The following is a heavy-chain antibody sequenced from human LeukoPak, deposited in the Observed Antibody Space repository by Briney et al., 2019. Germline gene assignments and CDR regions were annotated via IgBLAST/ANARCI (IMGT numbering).Heavy chain of an antibody. V-gene: IGHV3-23*01. CDR3: AREHRPLLWFGELLYAFDI. D-gene: IGHD3-10*01. J-gene: IGHJ3*02. Sequence: GGSLRLSCAASGFTFSSYAMSWVRQAPGKGLEWVSAISGSGGSTYYADSVKGRFTISRDNAKNSLYLQMNSLRAEDTAVYYCAREHRPLLWFGELLYAFDIWGQGTMVTVPS. CDR2: ISGSGGST. CDR1: GFTFSSYA.